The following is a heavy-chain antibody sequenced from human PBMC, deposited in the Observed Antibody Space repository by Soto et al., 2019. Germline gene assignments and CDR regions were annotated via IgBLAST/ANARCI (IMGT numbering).Heavy chain of an antibody. CDR1: GFTFSSYA. CDR2: ISYNGRNK. D-gene: IGHD3-16*01. Sequence: GGSLRLSCAASGFTFSSYAMHWVRQAPGKGLEWVAVISYNGRNKHYVDSVKGRFTISRDNSQDTLYLQMDSLRPDDTAVYYCARQAKIGDRSQFYFDSWGQGTLVTVSS. CDR3: ARQAKIGDRSQFYFDS. V-gene: IGHV3-30*04. J-gene: IGHJ4*02.